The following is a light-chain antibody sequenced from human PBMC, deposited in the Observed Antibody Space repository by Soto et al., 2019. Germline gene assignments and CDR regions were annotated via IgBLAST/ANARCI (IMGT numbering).Light chain of an antibody. J-gene: IGKJ1*01. CDR2: DTS. CDR1: QDIANY. CDR3: QQKDFRPWT. Sequence: DIQMTQSPSSLSASVGDRVTITCQASQDIANYFNWYQQKPGKAPRLLIFDTSTLETGVPSRFSGSGSGTHFTFTISSLQPEDVATDYCQQKDFRPWTFGQGTKVEIK. V-gene: IGKV1-33*01.